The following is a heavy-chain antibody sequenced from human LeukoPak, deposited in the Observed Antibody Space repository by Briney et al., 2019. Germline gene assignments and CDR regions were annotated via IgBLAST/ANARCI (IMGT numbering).Heavy chain of an antibody. CDR3: ARDTYMTTRRYGMDV. V-gene: IGHV3-21*05. CDR1: GFTFNTYA. CDR2: ISSSSSYI. Sequence: GESLRLSCAASGFTFNTYAMSWVRQAPGKGLEWVSYISSSSSYIYYADSVKGRFTISRDNARNSLYLQMNSLRAEDTAVYYCARDTYMTTRRYGMDVWGQGTTLTVSS. J-gene: IGHJ6*02. D-gene: IGHD4-17*01.